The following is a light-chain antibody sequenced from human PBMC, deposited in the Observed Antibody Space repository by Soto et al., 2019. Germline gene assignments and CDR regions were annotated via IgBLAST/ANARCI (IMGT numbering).Light chain of an antibody. CDR3: CSYAGSNTHYV. CDR2: DVS. J-gene: IGLJ1*01. CDR1: SSDVGAYNY. Sequence: QSVLTQPASVSGSPGQSIAISCTGTSSDVGAYNYVSWYQHHPGKAPELLLYDVSNRSSGVSDRFSGSRSGNTASLTISALQAEDEADYYCCSYAGSNTHYVFGTGTKLTVL. V-gene: IGLV2-14*03.